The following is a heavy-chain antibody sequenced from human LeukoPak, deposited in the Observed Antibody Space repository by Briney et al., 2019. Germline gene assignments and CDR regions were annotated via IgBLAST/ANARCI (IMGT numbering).Heavy chain of an antibody. V-gene: IGHV4-59*08. CDR1: GGSISYYY. D-gene: IGHD1-26*01. J-gene: IGHJ4*02. CDR2: IYYSGST. CDR3: ARLASGSYGPLTPFDY. Sequence: SETLSLTCTVSGGSISYYYWSWIRQPPGKGLEWIGDIYYSGSTNYNPSLKSRVTISVDTSKNQFSLRLSSVTAADTAVYYSARLASGSYGPLTPFDYWGQGTLVTVSS.